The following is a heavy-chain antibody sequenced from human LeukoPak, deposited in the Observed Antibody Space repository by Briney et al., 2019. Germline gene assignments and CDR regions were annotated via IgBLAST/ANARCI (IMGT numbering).Heavy chain of an antibody. Sequence: ASVKVSCKASGYTFNGYYVHWVRQAPGQGLEWMGWINPNSGGTNYAQKFQGRVTMTRDTSISTAYMELSRLRSDDTAVYYCARKGRSSGSHPPDYWGQGTLVTVSS. CDR1: GYTFNGYY. D-gene: IGHD6-19*01. J-gene: IGHJ4*02. CDR3: ARKGRSSGSHPPDY. V-gene: IGHV1-2*02. CDR2: INPNSGGT.